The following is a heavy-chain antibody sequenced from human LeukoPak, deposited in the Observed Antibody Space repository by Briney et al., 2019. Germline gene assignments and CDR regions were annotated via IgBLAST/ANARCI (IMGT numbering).Heavy chain of an antibody. J-gene: IGHJ3*01. V-gene: IGHV3-21*01. D-gene: IGHD2-2*01. CDR1: GFTFSSYS. Sequence: EGSLRLSCAASGFTFSSYSMNWVRQAPGKGLEWVSSISSSSSYIYYADSVKGRFTISRDNAKNSLYLQMNSLRAEDTAVYYCARGIVVVPAASWGQGTMVTVSS. CDR2: ISSSSSYI. CDR3: ARGIVVVPAAS.